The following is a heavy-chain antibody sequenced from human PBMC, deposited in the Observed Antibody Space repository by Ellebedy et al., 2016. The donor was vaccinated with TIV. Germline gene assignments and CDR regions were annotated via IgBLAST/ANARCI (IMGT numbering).Heavy chain of an antibody. CDR2: IYYSGST. J-gene: IGHJ4*02. D-gene: IGHD3-10*01. CDR1: GGSISSYY. V-gene: IGHV4-59*12. CDR3: AREGNLWFGELTFDY. Sequence: SETLSLTXTVSGGSISSYYWSWIRQPPGKGLEWIGYIYYSGSTYYNPSLKSRVTISVDTSKNQFSLKLSSVTAADTAVYYCAREGNLWFGELTFDYWGQGTLVTVSS.